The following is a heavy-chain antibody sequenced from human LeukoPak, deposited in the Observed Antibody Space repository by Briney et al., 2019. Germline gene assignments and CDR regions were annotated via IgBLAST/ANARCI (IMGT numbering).Heavy chain of an antibody. CDR3: ARHVTYYSDSSGHDLADY. CDR2: ISAYNGNT. CDR1: GYTFSSYD. V-gene: IGHV1-18*01. D-gene: IGHD3-22*01. J-gene: IGHJ4*02. Sequence: ASVKVSCKASGYTFSSYDISWVRQAPGQGLEWMGWISAYNGNTSYAQKVQGRVTMTTDISTSTAYMEVRSLRSDDTAVYYCARHVTYYSDSSGHDLADYWGQGTLVTVSS.